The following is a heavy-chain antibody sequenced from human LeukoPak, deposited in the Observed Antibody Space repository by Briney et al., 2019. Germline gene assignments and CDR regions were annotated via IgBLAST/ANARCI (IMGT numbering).Heavy chain of an antibody. D-gene: IGHD5-24*01. CDR1: GGSFTTYS. CDR2: ISSSNSFI. CDR3: ARDGGWLQYIDY. Sequence: PGGSLRLSCAASGGSFTTYSMNWVRQAPGKGLEWVSSISSSNSFIYYADSVKGRFTISRDNAKNSLYLQMNSLRAEDTAVYYCARDGGWLQYIDYWGQGTLVTVSS. J-gene: IGHJ4*02. V-gene: IGHV3-21*01.